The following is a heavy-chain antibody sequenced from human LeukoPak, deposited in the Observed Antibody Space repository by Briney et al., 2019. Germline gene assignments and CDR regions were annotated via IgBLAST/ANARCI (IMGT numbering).Heavy chain of an antibody. J-gene: IGHJ5*02. CDR2: IYYSGSS. CDR3: ARGPLTMTRGFDP. Sequence: SETLSLTCTVSGDSITNNNCYWGWVRQPPGKGLEWIASIYYSGSSYYNPSLKTRVTMSVDTSKNQFSLKLSSVTAADTAVYYCARGPLTMTRGFDPWGQGTLVTVSS. V-gene: IGHV4-39*07. CDR1: GDSITNNNCY. D-gene: IGHD4-17*01.